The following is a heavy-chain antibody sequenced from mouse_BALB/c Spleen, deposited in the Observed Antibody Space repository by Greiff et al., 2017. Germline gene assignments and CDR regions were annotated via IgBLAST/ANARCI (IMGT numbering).Heavy chain of an antibody. Sequence: QVQLQQSGAELAKPGASVKMSCKASGYTFTSYWMHWVKQRPGQGLEWIGYINPSTGYTEYNQKFKDKATLTADKSSSTAYMQLSSLTSEDSAVYYCAREGDRYDYYYAMDYWGQGTSVTVSS. CDR1: GYTFTSYW. CDR2: INPSTGYT. CDR3: AREGDRYDYYYAMDY. J-gene: IGHJ4*01. V-gene: IGHV1-4*01. D-gene: IGHD2-14*01.